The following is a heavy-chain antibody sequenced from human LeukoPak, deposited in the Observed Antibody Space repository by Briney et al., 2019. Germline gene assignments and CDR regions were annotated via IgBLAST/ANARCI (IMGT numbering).Heavy chain of an antibody. CDR3: ARYGFSSSWQGGWHAFDI. J-gene: IGHJ3*02. D-gene: IGHD6-13*01. CDR2: INPTVGDT. Sequence: ASVKVSCKASGYTLTSYYMHWVRQAPGQGLEWMGIINPTVGDTIYAQKFQGRVTMTRDMSTSTVYMELSSVRSDDTAVYYCARYGFSSSWQGGWHAFDIWGQGTMVTVSS. V-gene: IGHV1-46*01. CDR1: GYTLTSYY.